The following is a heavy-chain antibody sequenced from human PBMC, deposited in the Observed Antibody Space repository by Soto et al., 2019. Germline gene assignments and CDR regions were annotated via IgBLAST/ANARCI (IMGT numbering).Heavy chain of an antibody. CDR2: ISGSGGST. J-gene: IGHJ4*02. CDR1: GFTFSSYA. CDR3: AKASLYGATVAIFDY. V-gene: IGHV3-23*01. Sequence: GGSLRLSCAASGFTFSSYAMSWVRQAPGKGLEWVSAISGSGGSTYYADSVKGRFTISRDNSKNTLYLQMNSLKAEDTAVYYCAKASLYGATVAIFDYWGQGTLVTVSS. D-gene: IGHD4-17*01.